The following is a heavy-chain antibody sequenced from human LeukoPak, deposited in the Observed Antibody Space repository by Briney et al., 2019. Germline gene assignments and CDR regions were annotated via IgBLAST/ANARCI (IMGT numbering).Heavy chain of an antibody. CDR2: ISAYNGNT. Sequence: GASVKVSCKASGYTFTSYGISWVRQAPGQGLEWMGWISAYNGNTNYVQKLQDRVTMATDTSTSTAYMELRSLRSDDPAVYYCARTPFLYCSGGSCYSDFWGQGTLVTVSS. D-gene: IGHD2-15*01. V-gene: IGHV1-18*01. CDR1: GYTFTSYG. J-gene: IGHJ4*02. CDR3: ARTPFLYCSGGSCYSDF.